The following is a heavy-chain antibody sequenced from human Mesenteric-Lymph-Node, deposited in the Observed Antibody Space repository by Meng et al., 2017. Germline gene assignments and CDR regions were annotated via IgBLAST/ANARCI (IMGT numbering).Heavy chain of an antibody. D-gene: IGHD3-16*01. Sequence: GRLVESGGGLAQPGGSLRLSCAASGFTFSSYTMSWVRQAPGKGLEWVSVISASDGNTYYVDSVKGRFTISRDNSKNTLYLQMNSLRAEDTAVYHCAKGWNLGNDWGQGTLVTVSS. J-gene: IGHJ4*02. V-gene: IGHV3-23*04. CDR1: GFTFSSYT. CDR3: AKGWNLGND. CDR2: ISASDGNT.